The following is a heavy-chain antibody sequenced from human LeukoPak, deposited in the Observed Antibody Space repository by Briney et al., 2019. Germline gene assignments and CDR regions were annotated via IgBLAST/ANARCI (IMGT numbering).Heavy chain of an antibody. Sequence: SETLSLTCTVSGGSISSYYWSWIRQPPGKGLEWIGYIYYSGSTNYNPSLKSRVTISVDTPKNQFSLKLSSVTAADTAVYYCARGGYNPIDYWGQGTLVTVSS. CDR2: IYYSGST. CDR3: ARGGYNPIDY. J-gene: IGHJ4*02. CDR1: GGSISSYY. D-gene: IGHD5-24*01. V-gene: IGHV4-59*01.